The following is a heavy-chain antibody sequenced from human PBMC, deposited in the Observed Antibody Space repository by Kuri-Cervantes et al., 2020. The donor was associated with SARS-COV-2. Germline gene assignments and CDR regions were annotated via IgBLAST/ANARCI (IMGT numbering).Heavy chain of an antibody. CDR2: INPSGGST. D-gene: IGHD2-2*01. Sequence: SVNVSRKPCVYTFSPYEINWVRQASGQGLEWMGIINPSGGSTSFAQKFQGRVTMIRDTSTSTVDMELSSLRSEDTAVYYCARAPHNRRHIVVVPAARKGGGAFDIWGQGTMVTVSS. V-gene: IGHV1-46*01. CDR3: ARAPHNRRHIVVVPAARKGGGAFDI. J-gene: IGHJ3*02. CDR1: VYTFSPYE.